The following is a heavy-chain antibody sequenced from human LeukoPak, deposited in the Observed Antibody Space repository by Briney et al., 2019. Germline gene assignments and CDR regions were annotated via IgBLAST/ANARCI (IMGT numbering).Heavy chain of an antibody. Sequence: PSETLSLTCTVSGGSISGYYWSWIRQPPGKGLEWIGEINHSGSTNYNPSLKSRVTISVDTSKNQFSLKLSSVTAADTAVYYCARGSRQIVVVILDYWGQGTLVTVSS. J-gene: IGHJ4*02. CDR2: INHSGST. CDR1: GGSISGYY. CDR3: ARGSRQIVVVILDY. D-gene: IGHD2-21*01. V-gene: IGHV4-34*01.